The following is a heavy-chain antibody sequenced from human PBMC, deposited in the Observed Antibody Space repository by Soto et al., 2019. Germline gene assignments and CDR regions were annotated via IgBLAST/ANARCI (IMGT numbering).Heavy chain of an antibody. CDR1: GFTVSSNY. Sequence: EVQLVESGGGLVQPGGSLRLSCAASGFTVSSNYMSWVRQAPGKGLEWVSVIYSGGSTYYADSVKGRFTISRDNSKNTLSLQMNSMRAEDTAVYYCARDRGREWFDPWGNGTLVTVSS. CDR2: IYSGGST. CDR3: ARDRGREWFDP. J-gene: IGHJ5*02. D-gene: IGHD1-26*01. V-gene: IGHV3-66*01.